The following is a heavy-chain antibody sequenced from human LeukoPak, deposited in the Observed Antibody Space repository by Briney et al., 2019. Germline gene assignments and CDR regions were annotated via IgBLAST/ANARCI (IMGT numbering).Heavy chain of an antibody. CDR1: GYTFTGYY. D-gene: IGHD2-2*01. CDR2: INPSGGST. Sequence: GASVKVSCKASGYTFTGYYMHWVRQAPGQGLEWMGIINPSGGSTSYAQKFQGRVTMTRDMSTSTVYMELSSLRSEDTAVYYCARDTDQVVPAASGAIYYYMDVWGKGTTVTVSS. J-gene: IGHJ6*03. CDR3: ARDTDQVVPAASGAIYYYMDV. V-gene: IGHV1-46*01.